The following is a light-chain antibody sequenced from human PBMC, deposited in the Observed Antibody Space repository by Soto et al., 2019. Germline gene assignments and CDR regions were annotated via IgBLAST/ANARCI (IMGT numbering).Light chain of an antibody. CDR3: CSHSASIHWV. V-gene: IGLV2-14*03. CDR1: SSDVGGYNF. Sequence: QSALTQPASVSGSPGQSITISCTGTSSDVGGYNFVSWYQQHPGKAPKLIIHEVLNRPSGVSSRFSGSKSGNTASLTISGLQAEDDAVYYCCSHSASIHWVFGGGTKLTVL. J-gene: IGLJ3*02. CDR2: EVL.